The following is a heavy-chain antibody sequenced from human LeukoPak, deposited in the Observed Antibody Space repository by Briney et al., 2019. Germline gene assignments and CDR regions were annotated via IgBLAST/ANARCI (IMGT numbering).Heavy chain of an antibody. J-gene: IGHJ4*02. Sequence: PSETLSLTCAVYGGSFSGYYWSWIRQPSGKGLEWIGYIYYSGSTNYNPSLKSRVTISVDTSKNQFSLKLSSVTAADTAVYYCARANEVINPYYFDYWGQGTLVTVSS. V-gene: IGHV4-59*01. CDR3: ARANEVINPYYFDY. D-gene: IGHD3-22*01. CDR2: IYYSGST. CDR1: GGSFSGYY.